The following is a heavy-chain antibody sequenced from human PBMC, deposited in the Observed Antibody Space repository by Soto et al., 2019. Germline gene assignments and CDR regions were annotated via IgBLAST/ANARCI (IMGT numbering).Heavy chain of an antibody. J-gene: IGHJ6*02. CDR1: GFSVSNYW. V-gene: IGHV3-74*01. D-gene: IGHD3-3*01. Sequence: GSLRLSCPASGFSVSNYWMNWVRQAPGKGLVWVSHIKSDGTTSYADSVEGRFTVSRDDAKNTFYLQMNGLRAEDTAVYYCAKDRGEEGLKFLEWFGGMDVWGHGTTVTVSS. CDR3: AKDRGEEGLKFLEWFGGMDV. CDR2: IKSDGTT.